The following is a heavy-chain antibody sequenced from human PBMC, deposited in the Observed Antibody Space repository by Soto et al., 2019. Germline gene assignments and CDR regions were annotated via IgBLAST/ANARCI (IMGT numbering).Heavy chain of an antibody. J-gene: IGHJ4*02. CDR2: IYHSGST. V-gene: IGHV4-30-2*01. CDR3: ARGLPPVRYFDY. CDR1: GGSISSGGYS. Sequence: SETLSLTCAVSGGSISSGGYSWSWIRQPPGKGLEWIGYIYHSGSTYYNPSLKSRVTISVDRSKNQFSLKLSSVTAADTAVYYCARGLPPVRYFDYWGQGTLVTVSS.